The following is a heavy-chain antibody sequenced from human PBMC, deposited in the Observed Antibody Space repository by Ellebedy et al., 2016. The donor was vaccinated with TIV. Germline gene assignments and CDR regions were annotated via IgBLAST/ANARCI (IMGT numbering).Heavy chain of an antibody. CDR2: INHSGST. D-gene: IGHD2-15*01. J-gene: IGHJ4*02. CDR3: AREEVGLDN. CDR1: GGSISSSNW. V-gene: IGHV4-4*02. Sequence: MPSETLSLTCAVSGGSISSSNWWSWVRQPPGKGLEWIGEINHSGSTNYNPSLKSRVTISVDTSKNQFSLKLSSVTAADTAVYYCAREEVGLDNWGQGTLVTVSS.